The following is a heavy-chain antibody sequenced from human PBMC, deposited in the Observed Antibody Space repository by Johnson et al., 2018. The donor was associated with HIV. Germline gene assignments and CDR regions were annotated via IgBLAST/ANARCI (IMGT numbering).Heavy chain of an antibody. V-gene: IGHV3-30*04. J-gene: IGHJ3*02. CDR2: ISFDGSHK. D-gene: IGHD2-2*01. CDR1: GFIFSSYA. Sequence: VQLVESGGGVVQPGRSLRLSCGASGFIFSSYAVHWVRQAPGKGLEWVALISFDGSHKYYADSVKGRFTISRDNSKNTLYLQMNSLRAEDTAVYYCATDIVVVLALGGDAFDIWGQGTMVIVSS. CDR3: ATDIVVVLALGGDAFDI.